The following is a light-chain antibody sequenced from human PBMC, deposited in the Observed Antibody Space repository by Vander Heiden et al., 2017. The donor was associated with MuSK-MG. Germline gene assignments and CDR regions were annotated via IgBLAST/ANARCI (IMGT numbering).Light chain of an antibody. Sequence: EVVLTQSPEFQSVTPKEKVTITCRASQNIGSTVHWYQQKPGQSPKLVIRYASQSFSGVPSRFSGSGSGTEFTLTINSLEAEDAATYYCQQSNSFPWTFGQGTKLEIK. CDR2: YAS. J-gene: IGKJ1*01. V-gene: IGKV6-21*01. CDR3: QQSNSFPWT. CDR1: QNIGST.